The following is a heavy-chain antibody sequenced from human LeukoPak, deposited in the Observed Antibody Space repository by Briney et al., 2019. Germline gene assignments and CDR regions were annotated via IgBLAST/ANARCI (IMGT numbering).Heavy chain of an antibody. CDR2: IWYDGSIK. Sequence: AGGSLRLSCAASGXIFSTYGMHWVRQAPGKGLEWVAVIWYDGSIKYYADSVKDRFTISRDNSKNTLYLQMNSLRAEDTAVYYCARPRGAAAGTFGFDPWGQGTLVTVSS. D-gene: IGHD6-13*01. J-gene: IGHJ5*02. CDR3: ARPRGAAAGTFGFDP. CDR1: GXIFSTYG. V-gene: IGHV3-33*01.